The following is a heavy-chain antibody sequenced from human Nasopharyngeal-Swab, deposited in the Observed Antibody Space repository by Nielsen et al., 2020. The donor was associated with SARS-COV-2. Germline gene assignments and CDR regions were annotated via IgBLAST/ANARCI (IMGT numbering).Heavy chain of an antibody. J-gene: IGHJ3*02. D-gene: IGHD6-13*01. CDR3: ARELYSNKWGKAFDI. CDR1: ENTFSSYY. V-gene: IGHV1-46*01. CDR2: VNPRDNSI. Sequence: ASVKVSCKASENTFSSYYVHWVREAPGQGLEWMGLVNPRDNSISYAHKFQDRVTVTRDTSTSTVYMELSSLRFEDTAVYYCARELYSNKWGKAFDIWGHGTVVTVSS.